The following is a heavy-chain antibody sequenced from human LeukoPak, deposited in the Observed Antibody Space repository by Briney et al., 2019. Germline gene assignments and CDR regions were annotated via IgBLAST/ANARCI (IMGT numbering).Heavy chain of an antibody. D-gene: IGHD3/OR15-3a*01. V-gene: IGHV3-53*01. CDR2: IYSGGST. Sequence: GGSLRLSCAASGFTVSSNYMSWLRQAPGKGLEWVSVIYSGGSTYYADSVKGRFTISRNNSKNTLYLQMNSLRAEDTAVYYCARVVRVMHFDYWGQGTLVTVSS. CDR1: GFTVSSNY. CDR3: ARVVRVMHFDY. J-gene: IGHJ4*02.